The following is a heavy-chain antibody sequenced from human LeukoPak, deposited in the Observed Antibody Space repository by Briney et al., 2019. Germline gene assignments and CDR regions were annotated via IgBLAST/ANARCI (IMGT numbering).Heavy chain of an antibody. V-gene: IGHV3-30*03. D-gene: IGHD6-13*01. J-gene: IGHJ4*02. CDR2: ISNDGRNK. Sequence: PGGSLRLSCAASGLTFSSYGMHWVRQAPGRGLEWVAVISNDGRNKYYVDSVKGRFTISRDNAMNSLYLQMNSLRAEDTAIYYCARSLPYGTTWYGRSDFWGQGTLVTVSS. CDR1: GLTFSSYG. CDR3: ARSLPYGTTWYGRSDF.